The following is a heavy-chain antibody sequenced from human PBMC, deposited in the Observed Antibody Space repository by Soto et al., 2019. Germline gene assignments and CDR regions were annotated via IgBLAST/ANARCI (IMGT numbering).Heavy chain of an antibody. CDR2: IYYRGNA. V-gene: IGHV4-39*01. CDR3: ARLEGLATISYYFDF. Sequence: QLQLQESGPGLVKPSETLSLTCSVSDDSINSDKYYWGWIRQPPGKGLEWIGSIYYRGNAYYNPSRRTRVTPPLDKAKSQLSLKLNSVTAADSAVYFCARLEGLATISYYFDFWGPGALVTVSS. CDR1: DDSINSDKYY. D-gene: IGHD3-9*01. J-gene: IGHJ4*02.